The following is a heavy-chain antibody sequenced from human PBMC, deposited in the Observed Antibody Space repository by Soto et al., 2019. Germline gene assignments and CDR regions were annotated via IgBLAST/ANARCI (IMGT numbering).Heavy chain of an antibody. CDR3: ARGGSRYYGSGSYYSHYYGMDV. J-gene: IGHJ6*02. Sequence: SETLSLTCTFSGFSISSSSYYLGWIRQPPGKGLEWIGSIYYSGSTYYNPSLKSRVTISVDTSKNQFSLKLSSVTAADTAVYYCARGGSRYYGSGSYYSHYYGMDVWGQGTTVTVSS. CDR2: IYYSGST. CDR1: GFSISSSSYY. V-gene: IGHV4-39*01. D-gene: IGHD3-10*01.